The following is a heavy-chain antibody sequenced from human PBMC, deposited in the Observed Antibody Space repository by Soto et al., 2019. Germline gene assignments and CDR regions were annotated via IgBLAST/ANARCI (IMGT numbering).Heavy chain of an antibody. J-gene: IGHJ4*02. V-gene: IGHV4-30-4*01. CDR3: ARVSETYCDILTGYLTFDY. CDR2: IYYSGST. CDR1: GGSISSGDYY. Sequence: SETLSLTCTVSGGSISSGDYYWSWIRQPPGKGLEWIGYIYYSGSTYYNPSLKSRVTISVDTSKNQFSLKLSSVTAADTAVYYCARVSETYCDILTGYLTFDYWGQGTLVTVSS. D-gene: IGHD3-9*01.